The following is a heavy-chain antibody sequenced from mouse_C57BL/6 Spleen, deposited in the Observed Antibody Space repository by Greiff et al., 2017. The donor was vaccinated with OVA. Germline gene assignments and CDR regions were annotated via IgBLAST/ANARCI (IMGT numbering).Heavy chain of an antibody. J-gene: IGHJ2*01. Sequence: QVQLQQPGAELVMPGASVKLSCKASGYTFTSYWMPWVKQRPGQGLEWIGEIDPSDSYTNYNQKFKGKSTLTVDKSSSTAYMQLSSLTSEDSAVYDCERYRTGREDYWGQGTTLTVSS. CDR1: GYTFTSYW. CDR3: ERYRTGREDY. D-gene: IGHD4-1*01. V-gene: IGHV1-69*01. CDR2: IDPSDSYT.